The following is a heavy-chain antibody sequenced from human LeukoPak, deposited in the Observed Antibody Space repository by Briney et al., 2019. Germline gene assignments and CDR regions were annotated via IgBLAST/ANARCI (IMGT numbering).Heavy chain of an antibody. V-gene: IGHV5-51*01. Sequence: GESLKISCKGSGYSFTSYWIGWVRQMPGKGLEWMGIIYPGDSDTRYSPSFQGQVTISADKSISTAYLQWSSLKASDTAMYYCARHTYRYFDRLFPFDYWGQGTLVTVSS. CDR2: IYPGDSDT. D-gene: IGHD3-9*01. J-gene: IGHJ4*02. CDR1: GYSFTSYW. CDR3: ARHTYRYFDRLFPFDY.